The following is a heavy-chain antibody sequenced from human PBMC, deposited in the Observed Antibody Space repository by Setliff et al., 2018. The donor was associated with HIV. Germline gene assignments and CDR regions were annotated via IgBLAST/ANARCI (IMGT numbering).Heavy chain of an antibody. CDR1: GGSFSGYY. CDR3: ARYDYGDFDY. CDR2: INHSGST. D-gene: IGHD4-17*01. Sequence: PSETLSLTCAVFGGSFSGYYWSWIRQPPGKGLEWIGEINHSGSTDYNPSLKSRVTISVDMSKNQFSLNLSSVTAADTAVYYCARYDYGDFDYWGQGTPVTVS. J-gene: IGHJ4*02. V-gene: IGHV4-34*01.